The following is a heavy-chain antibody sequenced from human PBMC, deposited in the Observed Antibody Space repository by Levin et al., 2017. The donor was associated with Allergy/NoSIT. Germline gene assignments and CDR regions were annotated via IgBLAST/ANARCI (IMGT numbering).Heavy chain of an antibody. V-gene: IGHV1-2*04. Sequence: ASVKVSCKASGYTFTGYYMHWVRQAPGQGLEWMGWINPNSGGTNYAQKFQGWVTMTRDTSISTAYMELSRLRSDDTAVYYCARDSPIYCSSTSCHTRGMDVWGQGTTVTVSS. D-gene: IGHD2-2*01. J-gene: IGHJ6*02. CDR3: ARDSPIYCSSTSCHTRGMDV. CDR2: INPNSGGT. CDR1: GYTFTGYY.